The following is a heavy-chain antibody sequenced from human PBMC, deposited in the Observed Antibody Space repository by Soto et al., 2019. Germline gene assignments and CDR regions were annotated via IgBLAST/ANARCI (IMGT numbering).Heavy chain of an antibody. CDR2: IYYSGST. Sequence: SETLSLTCTVSGGSISRYYWSWIRQPPGKGLEWIGYIYYSGSTNYNPSLKSRVTISVDTSKNQFSLKLSSVTAADTAVYYCAREVYCSGGSCYWFDPWGQGTLVTVSS. CDR1: GGSISRYY. J-gene: IGHJ5*02. D-gene: IGHD2-15*01. V-gene: IGHV4-59*12. CDR3: AREVYCSGGSCYWFDP.